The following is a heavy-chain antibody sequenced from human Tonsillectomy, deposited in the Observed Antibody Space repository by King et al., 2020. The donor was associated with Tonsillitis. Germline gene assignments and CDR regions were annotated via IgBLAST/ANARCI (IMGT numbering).Heavy chain of an antibody. CDR1: GFTFSSYG. Sequence: VQLVESGGGVVQPGRSLILSCAASGFTFSSYGMHGVRKAPGKSLEGVAGIWYYVIDKYYADSVKGRFTISIHNSKNTLYLQMNSLRVEDAAVYYCARDQEDGDFLDYWGQGTLVTVSS. D-gene: IGHD4-17*01. J-gene: IGHJ4*02. V-gene: IGHV3-33*08. CDR2: IWYYVIDK. CDR3: ARDQEDGDFLDY.